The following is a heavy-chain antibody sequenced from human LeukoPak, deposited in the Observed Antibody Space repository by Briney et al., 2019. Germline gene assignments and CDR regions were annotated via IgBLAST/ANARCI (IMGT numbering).Heavy chain of an antibody. V-gene: IGHV3-66*02. Sequence: GGSLRLSCAASGYTDSSNYMSWVRQAPGKGLEWVSVIYSGGSTYYADSVKGRCTISRDNSKNTLYLQMNSLRAEDTAVYYCAGTAAGTRWFDPWGQGTLVTVSS. D-gene: IGHD6-13*01. CDR3: AGTAAGTRWFDP. CDR2: IYSGGST. J-gene: IGHJ5*02. CDR1: GYTDSSNY.